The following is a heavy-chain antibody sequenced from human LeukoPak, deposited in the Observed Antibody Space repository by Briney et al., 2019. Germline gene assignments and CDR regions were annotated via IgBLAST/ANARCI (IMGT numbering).Heavy chain of an antibody. V-gene: IGHV4-59*01. Sequence: PSETLSLTCTVSGGSISYYYWSWIRQPPGKGPEWIGYIYYSGSTNYNPSLKSRVTISVDTSKNQFSLKLSSVTAADTAVYYCARVLNYYDSSGSRYYMDVWGEGTTVTVSS. J-gene: IGHJ6*03. CDR1: GGSISYYY. CDR2: IYYSGST. D-gene: IGHD3-22*01. CDR3: ARVLNYYDSSGSRYYMDV.